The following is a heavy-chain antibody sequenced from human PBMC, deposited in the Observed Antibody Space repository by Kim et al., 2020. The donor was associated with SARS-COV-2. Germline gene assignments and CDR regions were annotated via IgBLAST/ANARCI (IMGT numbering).Heavy chain of an antibody. CDR3: ARASWARVTTSGYYYYGMDV. CDR2: IIPIFGTA. CDR1: GGTFSSYA. J-gene: IGHJ6*02. D-gene: IGHD4-17*01. Sequence: SVKVSCKASGGTFSSYAISWVRQAPGQGLEWMGGIIPIFGTANYAQKFQGRVTITADESTSTAYMELSSLRSEDTAVYYCARASWARVTTSGYYYYGMDVWGQGTTVTVSS. V-gene: IGHV1-69*13.